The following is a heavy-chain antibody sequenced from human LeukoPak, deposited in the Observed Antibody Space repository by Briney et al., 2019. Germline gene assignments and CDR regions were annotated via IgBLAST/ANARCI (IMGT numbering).Heavy chain of an antibody. D-gene: IGHD5-12*01. V-gene: IGHV3-66*01. CDR2: IYSGGTT. Sequence: GGSLRLSCAISGFTVSSNYMSWVRQAPGKGLEWVSIIYSGGTTYYADSVKGRFTTSRDNSKNTLFLQMNSLRAEDTAVYYCARVSLVSGSADFYGMDVWGQGTTVTVSS. CDR3: ARVSLVSGSADFYGMDV. J-gene: IGHJ6*02. CDR1: GFTVSSNY.